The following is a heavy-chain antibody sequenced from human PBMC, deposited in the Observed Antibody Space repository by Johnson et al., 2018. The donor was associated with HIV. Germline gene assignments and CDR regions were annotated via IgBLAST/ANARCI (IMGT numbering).Heavy chain of an antibody. CDR2: LSYDGSNT. V-gene: IGHV3-30-3*01. CDR1: GFTFSSYA. Sequence: VESGGNVVPPGRSQRLSCTASGFTFSSYALHWVRQAPGKGLEWVAVLSYDGSNTFYADSVQGRFTISRDNSKNTLYLQMNSLRAEDTAVYYCAREATGTTNAFYMWGQGTMVTVSS. D-gene: IGHD1-7*01. J-gene: IGHJ3*02. CDR3: AREATGTTNAFYM.